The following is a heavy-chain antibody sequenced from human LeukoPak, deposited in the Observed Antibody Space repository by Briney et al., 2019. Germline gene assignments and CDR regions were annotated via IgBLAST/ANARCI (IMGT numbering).Heavy chain of an antibody. J-gene: IGHJ4*02. V-gene: IGHV3-21*05. D-gene: IGHD5-12*01. Sequence: PGGSLRLSCAASGFTFSSYAMSWVRQAPGKGLEWVAYITSSGDDIYYADSVKGRFTISRDNAKNALFLRMSSLRVEDTATYYCASDIVATSGDFWGQGTLVSVSS. CDR3: ASDIVATSGDF. CDR2: ITSSGDDI. CDR1: GFTFSSYA.